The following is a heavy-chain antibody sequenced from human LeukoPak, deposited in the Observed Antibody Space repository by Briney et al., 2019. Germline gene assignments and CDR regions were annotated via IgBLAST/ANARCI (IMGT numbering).Heavy chain of an antibody. V-gene: IGHV4-61*01. J-gene: IGHJ4*02. D-gene: IGHD5-18*01. CDR3: ASGIQLWNFDY. CDR1: GGSVSSGSYY. Sequence: SETLSLTCTVSGGSVSSGSYYWSWIRQPPGKGLEWIGYIYYSGSTNYNPSLKSRVTISVDTSKNQFSLKLSSVTAADTAVYYCASGIQLWNFDYWGQGTLVTVSS. CDR2: IYYSGST.